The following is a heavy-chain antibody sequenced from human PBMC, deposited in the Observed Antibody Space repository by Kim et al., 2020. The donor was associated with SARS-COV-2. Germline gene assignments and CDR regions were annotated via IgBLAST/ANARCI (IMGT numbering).Heavy chain of an antibody. V-gene: IGHV3-11*06. CDR3: ARDMYYYGSGSSGGMDV. Sequence: VKGRFTISRDNDKNSLYRQMNSLRAEDTAVYYCARDMYYYGSGSSGGMDVWGQGTTVTVSS. J-gene: IGHJ6*02. D-gene: IGHD3-10*01.